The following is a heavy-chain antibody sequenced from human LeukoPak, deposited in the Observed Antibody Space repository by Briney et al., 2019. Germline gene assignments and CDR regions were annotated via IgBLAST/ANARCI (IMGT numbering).Heavy chain of an antibody. J-gene: IGHJ4*02. Sequence: PSETLSLTCTVSGDSITSTPYYWGWIRQSLGKGLERIGIIYYSGSTYYNPSLKSRVTMSVDTSKNQFSLKLNSVTAADTAVYFCARHLNSGGNSPLVYWGQGTLVTVSS. CDR1: GDSITSTPYY. CDR2: IYYSGST. V-gene: IGHV4-39*01. CDR3: ARHLNSGGNSPLVY. D-gene: IGHD4-23*01.